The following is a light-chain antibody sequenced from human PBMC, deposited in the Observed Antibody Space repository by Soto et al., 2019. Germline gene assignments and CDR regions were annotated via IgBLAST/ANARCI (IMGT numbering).Light chain of an antibody. CDR2: AGT. J-gene: IGKJ1*01. Sequence: DIQLTQSPSSLSASLGDRITVTCRASQAINTHLNWYQQKPGRAPRLLIYAGTRLQSGAPSNFVGSGSGTDFTLTITSLQPEYFATYYCQQTFSTPWTFVQGTKVQVK. V-gene: IGKV1-39*01. CDR1: QAINTH. CDR3: QQTFSTPWT.